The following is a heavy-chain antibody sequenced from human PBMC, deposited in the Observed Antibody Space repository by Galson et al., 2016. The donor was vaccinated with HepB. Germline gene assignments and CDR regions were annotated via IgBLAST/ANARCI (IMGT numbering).Heavy chain of an antibody. CDR1: GFTFSSYS. CDR2: ISRSSSTI. V-gene: IGHV3-48*02. D-gene: IGHD3-16*02. Sequence: SLRLSCAASGFTFSSYSMDWVRQAPGKGLEWVSYISRSSSTIYYADSVKGRFTISRDNAKNSLYLQMNSLRDEDTAVYYCARDLGENSDYVWGSYRYTVAPDYWGQGTLVTVSS. CDR3: ARDLGENSDYVWGSYRYTVAPDY. J-gene: IGHJ4*02.